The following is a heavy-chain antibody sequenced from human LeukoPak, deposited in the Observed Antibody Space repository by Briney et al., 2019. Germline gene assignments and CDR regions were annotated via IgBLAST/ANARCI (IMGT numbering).Heavy chain of an antibody. CDR3: AKSIESSSWYEFDY. CDR1: GFTFSSYA. J-gene: IGHJ4*02. V-gene: IGHV3-23*01. Sequence: GGSLRLSCAASGFTFSSYAMSWVRQAPGKGLEWVSAISGSGGSTYYADSVKGRFTISRDNAKNSLYLQMNSLRAEDTALYYCAKSIESSSWYEFDYWGQGTLVTASS. D-gene: IGHD6-13*01. CDR2: ISGSGGST.